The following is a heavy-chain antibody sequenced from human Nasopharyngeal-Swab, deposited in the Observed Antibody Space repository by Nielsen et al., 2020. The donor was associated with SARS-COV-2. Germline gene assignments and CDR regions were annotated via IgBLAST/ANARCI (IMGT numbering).Heavy chain of an antibody. CDR3: ARPGYSSGWYVG. CDR1: GGSISSSSYY. D-gene: IGHD6-19*01. V-gene: IGHV4-39*01. Sequence: ESLKISCTVSGGSISSSSYYWGWIRQPPGKGLEWIGSIYYSGSTYYNPSLKSRVTISVDTSKNQFSLKLRSVTAADTAVYYFARPGYSSGWYVGWGQGTLVTVSS. J-gene: IGHJ4*02. CDR2: IYYSGST.